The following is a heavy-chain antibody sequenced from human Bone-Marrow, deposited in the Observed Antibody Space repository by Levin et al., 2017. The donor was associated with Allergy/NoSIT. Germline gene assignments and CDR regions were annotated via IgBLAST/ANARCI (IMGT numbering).Heavy chain of an antibody. J-gene: IGHJ6*02. Sequence: SETLSLTCGVSGYSITSGFYWGWIRQPPGKGLEWIGSIYHSGTTDYNPSLKSRVTISVDTSKNQFSLKLSSVTAADTAVYYCARDLVAVAATDYYGMDVWGQGTTVTVSS. CDR1: GYSITSGFY. V-gene: IGHV4-38-2*02. D-gene: IGHD6-19*01. CDR2: IYHSGTT. CDR3: ARDLVAVAATDYYGMDV.